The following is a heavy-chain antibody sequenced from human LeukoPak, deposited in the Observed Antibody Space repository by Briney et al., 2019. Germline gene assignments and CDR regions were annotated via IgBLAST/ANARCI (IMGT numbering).Heavy chain of an antibody. Sequence: GGSLRLSCAVSGLTFSSSWMDWVRQAPGKGLEWVASINPEGSEKYSADSVKGRFTISRDIAKNSLYLQMDSLRVEDTAFYYCARDLAYSRLDYWGQGMLVTVSS. CDR3: ARDLAYSRLDY. CDR2: INPEGSEK. J-gene: IGHJ4*02. V-gene: IGHV3-7*01. CDR1: GLTFSSSW. D-gene: IGHD5-18*01.